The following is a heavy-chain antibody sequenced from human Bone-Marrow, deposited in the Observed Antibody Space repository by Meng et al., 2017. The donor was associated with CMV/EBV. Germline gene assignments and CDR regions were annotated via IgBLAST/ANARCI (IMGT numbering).Heavy chain of an antibody. CDR3: ASSGNPPPLYYYYGMDV. J-gene: IGHJ6*02. CDR2: IIPIFGTA. Sequence: SVKVSCKASGGTFSSYAISWVRQAPGQGLEWMGGIIPIFGTANYAQKFQGRVTITTDESTSTAYMELSSLRSEDTAVYYCASSGNPPPLYYYYGMDVWGQGTTVTV. D-gene: IGHD1-26*01. CDR1: GGTFSSYA. V-gene: IGHV1-69*05.